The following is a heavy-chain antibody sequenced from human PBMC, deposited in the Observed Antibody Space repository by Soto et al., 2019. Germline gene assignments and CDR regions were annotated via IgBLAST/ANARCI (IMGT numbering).Heavy chain of an antibody. V-gene: IGHV4-34*01. J-gene: IGHJ4*02. CDR1: GGSFSGYY. CDR3: ARGRPYYDFWSGYYSGTAYFDY. CDR2: INHSGST. D-gene: IGHD3-3*01. Sequence: QVQLQQWGAGLLKPSETLSLTCAVYGGSFSGYYWSWIRQPPGKGLEWIGEINHSGSTNYNPSLKSRVPISVDPSKHQFSLKLGSGTAADTAVYYCARGRPYYDFWSGYYSGTAYFDYWGQGTLVTVSS.